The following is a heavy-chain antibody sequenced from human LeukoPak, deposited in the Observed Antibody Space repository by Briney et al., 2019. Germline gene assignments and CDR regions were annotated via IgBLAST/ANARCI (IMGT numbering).Heavy chain of an antibody. CDR1: GFTFSNAW. J-gene: IGHJ4*02. CDR2: IKSKTDGGTT. Sequence: GGSLRLSCAASGFTFSNAWMSWVRQAPGKGLEWVGRIKSKTDGGTTDYAAPVKGRFTISRDDSKNTLYLQMNSLKTEDTAVYYCTTDDMVRGVINYWGQGTLVTVSS. V-gene: IGHV3-15*01. D-gene: IGHD3-10*01. CDR3: TTDDMVRGVINY.